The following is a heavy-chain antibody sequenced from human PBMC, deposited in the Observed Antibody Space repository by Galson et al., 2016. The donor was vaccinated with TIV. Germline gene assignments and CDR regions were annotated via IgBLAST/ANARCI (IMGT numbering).Heavy chain of an antibody. CDR1: GFTFSSFG. V-gene: IGHV3-30*02. Sequence: SLRLSCAASGFTFSSFGMHWVRQAPGKGLEWVALIRYDGSRRYYADSVKGRFTISRDDSKNTLYLQMNGLRRDDSAVYYCASGVVPVSMRSDYSQYYTMDVWGQGTTVTVSS. CDR2: IRYDGSRR. J-gene: IGHJ6*02. CDR3: ASGVVPVSMRSDYSQYYTMDV. D-gene: IGHD2/OR15-2a*01.